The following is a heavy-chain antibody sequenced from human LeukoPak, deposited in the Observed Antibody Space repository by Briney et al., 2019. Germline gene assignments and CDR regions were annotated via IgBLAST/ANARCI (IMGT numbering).Heavy chain of an antibody. V-gene: IGHV3-20*04. CDR1: GFNFEDYG. Sequence: SGGPLRLSCEASGFNFEDYGMNWVRQAPGRGPEWVSGLTWNSKSIGYADSVKGRFTISRDNAKNSLYLQMDSLRAEDTALHYCARAYNWNDDAFDYWGQGTLVTVSS. CDR3: ARAYNWNDDAFDY. CDR2: LTWNSKSI. J-gene: IGHJ4*02. D-gene: IGHD1-1*01.